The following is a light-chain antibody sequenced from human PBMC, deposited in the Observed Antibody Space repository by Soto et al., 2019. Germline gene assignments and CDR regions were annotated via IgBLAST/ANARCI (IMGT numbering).Light chain of an antibody. CDR1: QSVSSSY. J-gene: IGKJ3*01. CDR3: QHYAMSPPFS. CDR2: DAS. Sequence: EIVLTQSPGTLSLSPGERATLSCRASQSVSSSYLGWYQQKPGQAPRLLIYDASSRATGVPDRFSGGGSGTVFTLTISRLEPEDFAVYYCQHYAMSPPFSCGPGTKVDIK. V-gene: IGKV3-20*01.